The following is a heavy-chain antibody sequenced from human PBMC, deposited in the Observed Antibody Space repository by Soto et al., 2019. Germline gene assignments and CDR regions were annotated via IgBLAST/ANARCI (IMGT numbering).Heavy chain of an antibody. V-gene: IGHV1-18*04. CDR3: ATTGVDWDFEL. J-gene: IGHJ2*01. CDR1: GNALPRHG. Sequence: QVQLLQSGTEVKKPGASVTVSCKPSGNALPRHGISWVRQAPGQGPEWMGWISGFNGNTVYAQKVQGRVSMTTDTSTNTAYLELRSLGSADTAVYFCATTGVDWDFELWGRGTLVNVPS. CDR2: ISGFNGNT. D-gene: IGHD1-1*01.